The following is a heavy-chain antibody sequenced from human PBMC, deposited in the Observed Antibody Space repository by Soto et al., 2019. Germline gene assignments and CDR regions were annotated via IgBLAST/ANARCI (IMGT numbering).Heavy chain of an antibody. CDR1: GGSISSYY. D-gene: IGHD4-17*01. CDR3: ARRYGDYFDY. V-gene: IGHV4-59*08. CDR2: IYYSGST. Sequence: QVQLQESGPGLVKPSETLSLTYTVSGGSISSYYWSWIRQPPGKGLEWIGYIYYSGSTNYNPSLKSRVTISVDTSKNQFSLKLSSVTAADTAVYYCARRYGDYFDYWGQGTLVTVSS. J-gene: IGHJ4*02.